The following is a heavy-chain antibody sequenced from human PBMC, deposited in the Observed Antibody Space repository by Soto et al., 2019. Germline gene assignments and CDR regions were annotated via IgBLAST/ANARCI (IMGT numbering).Heavy chain of an antibody. CDR2: ISNDATKK. D-gene: IGHD4-4*01. CDR1: GFSFSNYG. V-gene: IGHV3-30*18. J-gene: IGHJ4*02. CDR3: AKDRGLNDYSNDHFNH. Sequence: GGSLRLSCAASGFSFSNYGIHWVRQAPGKGLEWAAFISNDATKKYYADSLKGRFTISRDNSKNTLYLQMNSLRADDTAVYYCAKDRGLNDYSNDHFNHWGQGILVTVSS.